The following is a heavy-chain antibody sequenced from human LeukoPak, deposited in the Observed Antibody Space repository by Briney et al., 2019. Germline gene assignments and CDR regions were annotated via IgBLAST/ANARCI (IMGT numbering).Heavy chain of an antibody. V-gene: IGHV1-69*01. CDR2: IIPIFGTA. CDR3: ARKYCSSTSCYKIRDWYFDL. CDR1: GGTFSSYA. D-gene: IGHD2-2*02. J-gene: IGHJ2*01. Sequence: SVKVSCKASGGTFSSYAISWVRQAPGQGLEWMGGIIPIFGTANFAQKFQGRVTITADESTSTAYMELSSLRSEDTAVYYCARKYCSSTSCYKIRDWYFDLWGRGTLVTVSS.